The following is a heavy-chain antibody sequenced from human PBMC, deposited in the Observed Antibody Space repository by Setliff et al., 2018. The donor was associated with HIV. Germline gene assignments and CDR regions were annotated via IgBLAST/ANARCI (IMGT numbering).Heavy chain of an antibody. J-gene: IGHJ6*03. Sequence: SVKVSCKASGGTFSNYAISWVRQAPGQGLEWMGGIIPIFGSTKYAQKFQDRVTITADESTYTADMELSSLRSEDTAVYYCARDRMVRGESGLDDYYYYMDVWGKGTTVTVSS. CDR2: IIPIFGST. CDR3: ARDRMVRGESGLDDYYYYMDV. CDR1: GGTFSNYA. V-gene: IGHV1-69*13. D-gene: IGHD3-10*01.